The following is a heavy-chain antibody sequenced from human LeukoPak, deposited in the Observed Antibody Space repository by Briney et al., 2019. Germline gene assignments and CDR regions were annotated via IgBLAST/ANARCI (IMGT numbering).Heavy chain of an antibody. J-gene: IGHJ5*02. Sequence: GSLSLSCAASGFSFSSSGMHWVRPAPGKGPEWVAFTRFDDSYKAYGDSVKGRFTISRDNSKNTLYLQMDSLRSDDTAVYYCAKSSAGITWFDPWGQGTLVTVSS. CDR1: GFSFSSSG. CDR3: AKSSAGITWFDP. V-gene: IGHV3-30*02. CDR2: TRFDDSYK. D-gene: IGHD1-1*01.